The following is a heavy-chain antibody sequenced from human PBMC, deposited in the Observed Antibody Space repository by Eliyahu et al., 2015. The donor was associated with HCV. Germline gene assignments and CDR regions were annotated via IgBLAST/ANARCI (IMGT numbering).Heavy chain of an antibody. J-gene: IGHJ4*02. D-gene: IGHD3/OR15-3a*01. CDR1: GSTFGFFI. Sequence: ESGGGLVQPGDSLRLSCEVSGSTFGFFIMTWVRQRPGEGLQWVSSISGSGGRTEYADSVKGRFTISRDNAKNTLYLQMSGLRDDDTATYYCAVRPEDLDNDFWTGHYVSWGQGTRVTVSS. V-gene: IGHV3-23*01. CDR2: ISGSGGRT. CDR3: AVRPEDLDNDFWTGHYVS.